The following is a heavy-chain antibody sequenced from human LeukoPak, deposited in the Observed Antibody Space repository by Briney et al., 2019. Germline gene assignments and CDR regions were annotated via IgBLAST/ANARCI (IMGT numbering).Heavy chain of an antibody. D-gene: IGHD6-6*01. Sequence: RSGGSLRLSCAASGFTFSSYDMTWVRQAPGRGLEWVSSISSSSSYIYYADSVKGRFTISRDNAKNSLYLQMNSLRAEDTAVYYCARVIAAAIDYWGQGTLVTVSS. V-gene: IGHV3-21*01. J-gene: IGHJ4*02. CDR2: ISSSSSYI. CDR1: GFTFSSYD. CDR3: ARVIAAAIDY.